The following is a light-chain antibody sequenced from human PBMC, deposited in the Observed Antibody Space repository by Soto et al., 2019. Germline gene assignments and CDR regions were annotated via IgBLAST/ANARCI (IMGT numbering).Light chain of an antibody. Sequence: QSVLTQPASVSVSPGQSITISCTGTSSDVGGYNYVSWYQHHPGKAPKLLIYEVSNRPSGVSDRFSGSKSGNTASLTISGLQAEDEADYYCGSYTSSTPFVFGIGTKVTVL. J-gene: IGLJ1*01. CDR1: SSDVGGYNY. CDR3: GSYTSSTPFV. V-gene: IGLV2-14*01. CDR2: EVS.